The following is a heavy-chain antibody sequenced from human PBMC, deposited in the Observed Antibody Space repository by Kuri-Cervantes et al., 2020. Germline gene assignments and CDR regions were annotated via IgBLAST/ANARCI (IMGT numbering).Heavy chain of an antibody. Sequence: SETLSLTCAVSGYSISSGYYWGWIRQPPGKGLEWIGSIYHSGSTYYNPSLKSRVTISVDTSKNQFSLKLSSVIAADTAVYYCARGGWYGYYYYYMDVWGKGTTVTVSS. D-gene: IGHD6-19*01. V-gene: IGHV4-38-2*01. CDR1: GYSISSGYY. J-gene: IGHJ6*03. CDR3: ARGGWYGYYYYYMDV. CDR2: IYHSGST.